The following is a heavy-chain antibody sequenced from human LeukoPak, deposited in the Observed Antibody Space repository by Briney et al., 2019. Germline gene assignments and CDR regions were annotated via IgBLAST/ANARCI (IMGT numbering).Heavy chain of an antibody. CDR3: ARIQADYDFWSGYYTWYFDY. V-gene: IGHV2-26*01. D-gene: IGHD3-3*01. CDR1: GFSLSNARMG. Sequence: SGPVLVKPTETLTLTCTVSGFSLSNARMGVSWIRQPPGKALEWLAHIFSNDEKSYSTSLKSRLTISKDTSKSQVVLTMTNMDPVGTATYYCARIQADYDFWSGYYTWYFDYWGQGTLVTVSS. CDR2: IFSNDEK. J-gene: IGHJ4*02.